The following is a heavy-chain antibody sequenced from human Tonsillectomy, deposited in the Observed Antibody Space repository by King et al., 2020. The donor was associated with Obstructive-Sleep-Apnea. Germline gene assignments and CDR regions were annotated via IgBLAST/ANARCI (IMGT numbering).Heavy chain of an antibody. J-gene: IGHJ6*02. CDR1: EFSLTTFP. CDR2: IVVGSGDT. Sequence: QLVESGPEVKKPGTSVKVSCKASEFSLTTFPMQWGRQARGQRPEWIGWIVVGSGDTNYAKKFQGRVTFTRDMSTSTVYMELSSLRSEDTAVYYCAGKSDYYYGMDVWGQGTTVIVS. V-gene: IGHV1-58*02. CDR3: AGKSDYYYGMDV.